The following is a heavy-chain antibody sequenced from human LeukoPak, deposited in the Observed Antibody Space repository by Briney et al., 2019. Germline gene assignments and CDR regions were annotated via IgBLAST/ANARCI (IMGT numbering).Heavy chain of an antibody. CDR1: GFTFSSYA. D-gene: IGHD2-2*01. CDR2: ISYDGSNK. Sequence: GGSLRLSCAASGFTFSSYAMHWVRQAPGNGLEWVAVISYDGSNKYYADSVKGRFTISRDNSKNTLYLQMNSLRAEDTAVYYCARDPFNDYCSSTSCYLDYWGQGTLVTVSS. CDR3: ARDPFNDYCSSTSCYLDY. J-gene: IGHJ4*02. V-gene: IGHV3-30-3*01.